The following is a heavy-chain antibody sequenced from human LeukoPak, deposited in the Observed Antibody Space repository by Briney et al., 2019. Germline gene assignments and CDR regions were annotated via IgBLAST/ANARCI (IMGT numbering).Heavy chain of an antibody. V-gene: IGHV3-30-3*01. CDR1: GFTFSSYA. CDR3: ARDRWCGGDCYSWRYFDL. Sequence: GGSLRLSCAASGFTFSSYAMHWVRQAPGKGLEWVAVISYDGSNKYYADSVKGRFTISRGNSKNTLYLQMNSLRAEDTAVYYCARDRWCGGDCYSWRYFDLWGRGTLVTVSS. J-gene: IGHJ2*01. D-gene: IGHD2-21*02. CDR2: ISYDGSNK.